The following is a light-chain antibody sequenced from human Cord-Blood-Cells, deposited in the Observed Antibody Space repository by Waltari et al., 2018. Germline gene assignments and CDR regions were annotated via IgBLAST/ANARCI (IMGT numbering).Light chain of an antibody. CDR1: QSISRY. Sequence: DIQMTQSPSSLSASVGDSVNITCRASQSISRYLNWYQQKPGKAPKLLIYAASSLQSGVPSRFSGSGAGTDFTLTISSLQPEDFATYYCQQSYSTPSWTFGQGTKVEIK. CDR2: AAS. J-gene: IGKJ1*01. CDR3: QQSYSTPSWT. V-gene: IGKV1-39*01.